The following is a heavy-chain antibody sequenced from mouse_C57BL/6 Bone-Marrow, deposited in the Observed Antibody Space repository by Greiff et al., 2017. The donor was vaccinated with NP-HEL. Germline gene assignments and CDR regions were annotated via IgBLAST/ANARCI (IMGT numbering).Heavy chain of an antibody. Sequence: VQLQQSGPVLVKPGASVKMSCKASGYTFTDYYMNWVKQSHGKSLEWIGVINPYNGGTSYNQKFKGKATLTVDKSSSTAYMELNSLTSEDSAVYYCERLGGSSPAGFAYWGQGTLVTVSA. CDR1: GYTFTDYY. J-gene: IGHJ3*01. CDR2: INPYNGGT. D-gene: IGHD1-1*01. V-gene: IGHV1-19*01. CDR3: ERLGGSSPAGFAY.